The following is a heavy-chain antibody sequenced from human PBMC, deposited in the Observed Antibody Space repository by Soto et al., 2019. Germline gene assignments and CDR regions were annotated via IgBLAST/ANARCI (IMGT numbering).Heavy chain of an antibody. CDR1: GGSISSSSYY. V-gene: IGHV4-39*01. J-gene: IGHJ4*02. CDR2: IYYSGST. Sequence: QLQLQESGPGLVKPSETLSLTCTVSGGSISSSSYYWGWFRQPPGKGLEWIGSIYYSGSTYYNPSLKSRVTISVDTSKNQFSLKLSSVTATDTAVYYCARHDILTGPFDYWGQGTLVTVSS. D-gene: IGHD3-9*01. CDR3: ARHDILTGPFDY.